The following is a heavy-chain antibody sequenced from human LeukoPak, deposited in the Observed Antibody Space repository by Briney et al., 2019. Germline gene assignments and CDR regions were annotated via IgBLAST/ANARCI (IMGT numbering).Heavy chain of an antibody. CDR2: ISGSGGST. V-gene: IGHV3-23*01. CDR3: XKXXGXXGXXTXDY. J-gene: IGHJ4*01. CDR1: GFTFSSYA. D-gene: IGHD3-10*01. Sequence: GGSLRLSCAASGFTFSSYAMSWVRQAPGKGLEWVSAISGSGGSTYYADSVKGRFTISRDNSKNTLYLQMNSLRAEDTAVYYCXKXXGXXGXXTXDYWGXXTXVTVSS.